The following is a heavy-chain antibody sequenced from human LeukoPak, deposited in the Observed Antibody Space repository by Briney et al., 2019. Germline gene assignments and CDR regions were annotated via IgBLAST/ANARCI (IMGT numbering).Heavy chain of an antibody. J-gene: IGHJ4*02. Sequence: SETLSLTCTVSGGSISSYYWSWIRQPAGKGLEWIGRIYTSGGTNYNPSLKSRVTMSVDTSKNQFSLKLSSVTAADTAVYYCARAPSAGSYSFYYFDYWGQGTLVTVSS. D-gene: IGHD3-10*01. V-gene: IGHV4-4*07. CDR3: ARAPSAGSYSFYYFDY. CDR1: GGSISSYY. CDR2: IYTSGGT.